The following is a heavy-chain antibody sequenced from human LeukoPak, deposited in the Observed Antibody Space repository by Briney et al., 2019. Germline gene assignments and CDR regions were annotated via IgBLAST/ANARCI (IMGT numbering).Heavy chain of an antibody. V-gene: IGHV4-30-2*01. CDR2: IYHSGST. CDR1: GGSISSGGYS. CDR3: ARSKGHMGYSYDGFDP. D-gene: IGHD5-18*01. J-gene: IGHJ5*02. Sequence: SETLSLTCAVSGGSISSGGYSWSWIRQPPGKGLEWIGYIYHSGSTYYNPSLKSRVTISVDRSKNQFSLKLSSVTAADTAVYYCARSKGHMGYSYDGFDPWGQGTLVTVSS.